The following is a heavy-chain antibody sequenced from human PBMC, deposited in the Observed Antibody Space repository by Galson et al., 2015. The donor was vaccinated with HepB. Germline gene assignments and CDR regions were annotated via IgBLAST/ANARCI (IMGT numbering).Heavy chain of an antibody. Sequence: PGLSCAASGFTFSNAWMSWVRQAPGKGLEWVGRIKSKTDGGTTDYAAPVKGRFTISRDVSKNTLYLQMNSLKTEDTAVYYCTTDLTSGSYYPYPLDYWGLGTLVTVSS. CDR2: IKSKTDGGTT. CDR3: TTDLTSGSYYPYPLDY. CDR1: GFTFSNAW. J-gene: IGHJ4*02. V-gene: IGHV3-15*01. D-gene: IGHD3-10*01.